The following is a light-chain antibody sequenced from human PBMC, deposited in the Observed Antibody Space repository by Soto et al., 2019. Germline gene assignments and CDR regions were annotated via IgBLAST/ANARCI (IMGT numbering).Light chain of an antibody. CDR2: NVN. J-gene: IGLJ1*01. CDR1: SSDIGAYEY. CDR3: LSHTTSRTYV. Sequence: QSVLTQPASVSGSPGQSITISCSGTSSDIGAYEYASWYQQHPGKPPKLMIYNVNNRPSGVSYRFSGSKSGNTASLTISRLQTEDEADYYCLSHTTSRTYVFGPGTKVTVL. V-gene: IGLV2-14*03.